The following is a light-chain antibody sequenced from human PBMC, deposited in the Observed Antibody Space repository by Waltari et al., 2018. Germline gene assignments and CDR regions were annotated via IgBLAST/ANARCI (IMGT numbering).Light chain of an antibody. V-gene: IGKV3-15*01. J-gene: IGKJ3*01. CDR2: GAS. CDR1: QSVSSN. CDR3: QQYNNWPLFT. Sequence: EIVMTQSPATLSVSPGERATLSCRASQSVSSNLAWYQQKPGQAPRRLIYGASTRATGIPSRFSGSWSGTEFTLTISSMQSEDFSVYYCQQYNNWPLFTFGPGTKVDIK.